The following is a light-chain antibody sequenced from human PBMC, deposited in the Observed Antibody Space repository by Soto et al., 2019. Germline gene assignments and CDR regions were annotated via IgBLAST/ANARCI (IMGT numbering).Light chain of an antibody. CDR1: QSVLYSSNNKNH. Sequence: DIVMTQSPDSLAVSLGERATINCKSSQSVLYSSNNKNHLAWYQQKPGQPPKLLIYWASTRESGVPDRFSGSGSGTDFTLTISSLQAEDVAVYYCQQYSITPPYTFGQGTKLEIK. CDR3: QQYSITPPYT. J-gene: IGKJ2*01. CDR2: WAS. V-gene: IGKV4-1*01.